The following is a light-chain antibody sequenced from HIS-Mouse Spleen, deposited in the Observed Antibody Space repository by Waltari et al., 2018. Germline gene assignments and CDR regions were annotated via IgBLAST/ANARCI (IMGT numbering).Light chain of an antibody. Sequence: QSALTQPASVSGSPGQSITISCTGPSSDVGSSNLVSWYQQHPRKAPKLMIYEGSKRPSGVSNRFSGSKSGNTASLTISGLQAEDEADYYCCSYAGSSTFEVFGGGTKLTVL. V-gene: IGLV2-23*03. CDR3: CSYAGSSTFEV. J-gene: IGLJ2*01. CDR1: SSDVGSSNL. CDR2: EGS.